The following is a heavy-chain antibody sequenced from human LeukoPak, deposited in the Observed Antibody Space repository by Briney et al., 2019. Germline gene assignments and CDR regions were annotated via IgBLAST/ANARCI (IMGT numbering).Heavy chain of an antibody. CDR1: GYTFTIYD. J-gene: IGHJ3*02. CDR2: MDPNSGNT. D-gene: IGHD3-16*01. Sequence: ASVTVSFTCSGYTFTIYDIDWVRQAPGQGLEWMGGMDPNSGNTGYAQKFEGRVTMTRNTSISTPYMELSSLRSDDTAVYYCARGGAYYDYVWGADPDAFDIWGQGTMVTVSS. V-gene: IGHV1-8*01. CDR3: ARGGAYYDYVWGADPDAFDI.